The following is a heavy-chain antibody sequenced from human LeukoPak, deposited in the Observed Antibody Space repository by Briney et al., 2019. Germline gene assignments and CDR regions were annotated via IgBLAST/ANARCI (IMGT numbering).Heavy chain of an antibody. J-gene: IGHJ4*02. D-gene: IGHD1-26*01. V-gene: IGHV3-74*01. CDR2: INSDGRDT. Sequence: PGGSLRLSWAAAGFTVNTSWMHSVRQAPGKGLVWVSRINSDGRDTKYADSVKGRFTISRDNAKNTLYLQMNSLRAEDTAIYYCTTPLQVGATGDYWGQGTLVTVSS. CDR3: TTPLQVGATGDY. CDR1: GFTVNTSW.